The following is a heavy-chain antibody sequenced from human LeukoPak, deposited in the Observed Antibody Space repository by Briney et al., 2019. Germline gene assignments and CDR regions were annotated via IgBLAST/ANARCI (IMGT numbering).Heavy chain of an antibody. D-gene: IGHD3-10*01. CDR3: ARHGSGRYYPAEGRVDY. Sequence: ASVKVSCKAFGYGFTSYYIHWVRQAPGQGLEWMGIINPSVGGTTYARKFQGRVTMTRDTSTSTVYMELSSLRSEDTAVYYCARHGSGRYYPAEGRVDYWGQGTLVTVSS. CDR1: GYGFTSYY. V-gene: IGHV1-46*03. J-gene: IGHJ4*02. CDR2: INPSVGGT.